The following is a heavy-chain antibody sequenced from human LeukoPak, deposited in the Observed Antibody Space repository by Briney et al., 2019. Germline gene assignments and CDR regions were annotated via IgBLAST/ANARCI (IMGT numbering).Heavy chain of an antibody. CDR3: ARPHVTTIKGSYYPYYFDY. CDR1: GFTFSSYW. J-gene: IGHJ4*02. D-gene: IGHD3-10*01. CDR2: IKQDGSEK. Sequence: GGSLRLSCAASGFTFSSYWMSWVRQAPGKGLEWVANIKQDGSEKYYVDSVKGRFTISRDNAKNSLYLQMNSLKASDTAMYYCARPHVTTIKGSYYPYYFDYWGQGTLVTVSS. V-gene: IGHV3-7*03.